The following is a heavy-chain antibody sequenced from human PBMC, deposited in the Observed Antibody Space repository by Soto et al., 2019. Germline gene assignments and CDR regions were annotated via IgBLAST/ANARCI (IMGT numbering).Heavy chain of an antibody. D-gene: IGHD5-12*01. V-gene: IGHV3-30-3*01. Sequence: QVQLVESGGGVVQPGRSLRLSCAASGSTFSSYAMHWVRQAPGKGLEWVAVISYDGSNKYYADSVKGRFTISRDNSKNTLYLQMNSLRAEDTAVYYCARPSVEMATIYRNWGQGTLVTVSS. CDR1: GSTFSSYA. CDR3: ARPSVEMATIYRN. J-gene: IGHJ4*02. CDR2: ISYDGSNK.